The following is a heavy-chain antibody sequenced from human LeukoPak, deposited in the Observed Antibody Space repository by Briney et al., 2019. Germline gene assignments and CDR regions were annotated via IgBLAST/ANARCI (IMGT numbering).Heavy chain of an antibody. D-gene: IGHD5/OR15-5a*01. CDR2: ISGNGGST. CDR3: AKDSLNYYLDY. Sequence: GGSLRLSCSASGFTFSSYAMHWVRQAPGKGLEYVSAISGNGGSTYYADSVKGRFTISRDNSKNTLYLQMSSLRAEDTAVYYCAKDSLNYYLDYWGQGTLVIVSS. CDR1: GFTFSSYA. J-gene: IGHJ4*02. V-gene: IGHV3-64D*09.